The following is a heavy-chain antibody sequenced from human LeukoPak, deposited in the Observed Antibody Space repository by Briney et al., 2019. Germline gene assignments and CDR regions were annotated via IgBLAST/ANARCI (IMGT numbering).Heavy chain of an antibody. Sequence: ASVKVSCKASGYTFTSYGISWVRQAPGQGLEWMGWISAYNGNTNYAQKLQGRVTMTTDTSTGTAYMELRSLRSDDTAVYYCARQDYYDSSGVFDYWGQGTLVTVSS. V-gene: IGHV1-18*01. D-gene: IGHD3-22*01. CDR2: ISAYNGNT. J-gene: IGHJ4*02. CDR1: GYTFTSYG. CDR3: ARQDYYDSSGVFDY.